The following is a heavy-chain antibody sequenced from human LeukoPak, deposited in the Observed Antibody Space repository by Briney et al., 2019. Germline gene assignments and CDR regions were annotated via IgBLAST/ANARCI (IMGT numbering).Heavy chain of an antibody. Sequence: SETLSLTCTVSGGSITSYSWSWIRQPPGKGLEWIAYIYYSGNTNSTPSLKSRVTISVDTSKNQFSLKLNSVTAADTAVYYCAKHAGSVGGVFDIWGQGTMVTVSS. J-gene: IGHJ3*02. CDR1: GGSITSYS. CDR3: AKHAGSVGGVFDI. V-gene: IGHV4-59*08. CDR2: IYYSGNT. D-gene: IGHD2-15*01.